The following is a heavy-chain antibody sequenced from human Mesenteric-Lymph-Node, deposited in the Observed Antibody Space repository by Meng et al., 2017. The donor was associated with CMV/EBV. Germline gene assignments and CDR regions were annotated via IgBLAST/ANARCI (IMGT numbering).Heavy chain of an antibody. J-gene: IGHJ4*02. CDR3: ARMGGSYDVDF. CDR1: GGSISNYY. V-gene: IGHV4-59*01. Sequence: SETLSLTCSVSGGSISNYYWTWIRQSPGKRLEWIGFVYHSGSTNYNPSLKGRVTISADTPKNQFSLNLSSVTAADTAVYFCARMGGSYDVDFWGQGMLVTVSS. D-gene: IGHD5-12*01. CDR2: VYHSGST.